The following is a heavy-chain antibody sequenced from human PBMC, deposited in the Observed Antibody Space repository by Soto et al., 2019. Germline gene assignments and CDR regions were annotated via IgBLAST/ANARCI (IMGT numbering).Heavy chain of an antibody. J-gene: IGHJ4*02. D-gene: IGHD3-10*01. CDR2: ISWNSGSI. CDR1: GFTFDDYA. Sequence: GGSLRLSCAASGFTFDDYAMHWVRQAPGKGLEWVSGISWNSGSIGYADSVKGRFTISRDNAKNSLYLQMNSLRAEDTALYYCAIWPGSGSYGWGQGTLGTVSS. V-gene: IGHV3-9*01. CDR3: AIWPGSGSYG.